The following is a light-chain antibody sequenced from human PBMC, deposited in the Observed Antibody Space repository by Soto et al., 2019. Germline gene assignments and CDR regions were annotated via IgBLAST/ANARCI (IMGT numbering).Light chain of an antibody. J-gene: IGKJ2*01. CDR3: QQYSSLPHT. CDR2: GVS. Sequence: ESVLTQSPATLSLSPGERATLSCRASQSVSNSFFAWYQQKPGQAPRLLIYGVSSRATGIPDRFSGSGSGTDFTFTISRLEPEDFVEYYCQQYSSLPHTFGQGTKLEVK. CDR1: QSVSNSF. V-gene: IGKV3-20*01.